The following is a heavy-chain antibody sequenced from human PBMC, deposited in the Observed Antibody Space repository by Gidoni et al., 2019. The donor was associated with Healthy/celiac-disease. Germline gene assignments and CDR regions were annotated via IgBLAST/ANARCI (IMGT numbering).Heavy chain of an antibody. Sequence: QVQLVQSGAEVKKPGSSVKVSCKASGGTFSSYALSWVRQAPGQGLEGMGGIIPIFGTANYAQKFQGRVTITADKSTSTAYMELSSLRSEDTAVYYCARAFFQYYYYMDVWGKGTTVTVSS. CDR3: ARAFFQYYYYMDV. D-gene: IGHD3-16*01. CDR1: GGTFSSYA. J-gene: IGHJ6*03. CDR2: IIPIFGTA. V-gene: IGHV1-69*06.